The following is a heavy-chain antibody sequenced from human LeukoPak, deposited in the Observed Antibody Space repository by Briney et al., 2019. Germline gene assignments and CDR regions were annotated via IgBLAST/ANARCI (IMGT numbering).Heavy chain of an antibody. CDR3: TTADTAMVSPPDY. CDR2: IKSKTDGGTT. V-gene: IGHV3-15*01. CDR1: GFTFSNAW. Sequence: KTGGSLRLSCAASGFTFSNAWMSWVRQAPGKGLEWVGRIKSKTDGGTTDYAAPVKGRFTISRDDSKNTLYLQMNSLKTEDTAVYYCTTADTAMVSPPDYWGQGTLVTVSS. J-gene: IGHJ4*02. D-gene: IGHD5-18*01.